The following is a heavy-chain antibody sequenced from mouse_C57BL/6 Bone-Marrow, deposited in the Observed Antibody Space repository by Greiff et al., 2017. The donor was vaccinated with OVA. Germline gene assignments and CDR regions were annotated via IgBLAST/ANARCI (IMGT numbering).Heavy chain of an antibody. V-gene: IGHV5-4*01. Sequence: VQLKQSGGGLVKPGGSLKLSCAASGFTFSSYAMSWVRQTPEKRLEWVATISDGGSYTYYPDNVKGRFTISRDNAKNNLYLQMSHLKSEDTAMYYCARVLYYFDYWGQGTTLTVSS. CDR2: ISDGGSYT. CDR1: GFTFSSYA. J-gene: IGHJ2*01. CDR3: ARVLYYFDY.